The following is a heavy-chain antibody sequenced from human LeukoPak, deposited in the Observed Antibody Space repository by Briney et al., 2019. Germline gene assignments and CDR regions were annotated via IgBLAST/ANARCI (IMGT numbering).Heavy chain of an antibody. D-gene: IGHD5-24*01. CDR1: GLTFSSYG. Sequence: PGGSLRLSCAASGLTFSSYGMHWVRQAPGKGLEWVAVISYDGTNKYYAGSNTYYADSVKGRFTISRDNSKNTLYLQMNNLRAEDTAVYYCAPLDGYFSGLFDSWGPGTLVTVSS. CDR3: APLDGYFSGLFDS. J-gene: IGHJ4*02. V-gene: IGHV3-30*03. CDR2: ISYDGTNKYYAGSNT.